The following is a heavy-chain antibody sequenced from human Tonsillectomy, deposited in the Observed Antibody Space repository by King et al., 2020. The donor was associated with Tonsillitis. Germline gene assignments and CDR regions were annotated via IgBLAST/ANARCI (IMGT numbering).Heavy chain of an antibody. V-gene: IGHV1-46*01. CDR1: GYTFTWYY. CDR2: IKPSDGTT. D-gene: IGHD1-1*01. J-gene: IGHJ1*01. Sequence: VQLVESGAEVKKPGASVKVSCTASGYTFTWYYMHWVRQAPGQGLEWMGIIKPSDGTTTYAQNFQGRVTMTRDTSANTVYMELSSLKSEDTAVYYWAGGGRAPGTPSEGWGQGTLVTVSS. CDR3: AGGGRAPGTPSEG.